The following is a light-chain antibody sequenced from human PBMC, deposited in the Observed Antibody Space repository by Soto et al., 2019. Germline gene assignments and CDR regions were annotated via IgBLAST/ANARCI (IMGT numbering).Light chain of an antibody. Sequence: EIVLTQSPATLSLSPGERATLSCRASQSVSSYLAWYQQKPGQAPRLLIYDASNRATGIPARFSGSGSGTDFTLTISSLEPEDCAVYYCQQRGNWPVTFGQGTKVEIK. CDR2: DAS. V-gene: IGKV3-11*01. CDR1: QSVSSY. J-gene: IGKJ1*01. CDR3: QQRGNWPVT.